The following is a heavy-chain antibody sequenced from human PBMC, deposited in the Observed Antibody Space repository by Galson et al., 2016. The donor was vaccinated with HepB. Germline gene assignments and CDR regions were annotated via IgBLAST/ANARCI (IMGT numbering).Heavy chain of an antibody. CDR1: GGTFSRFA. D-gene: IGHD6-19*01. J-gene: IGHJ6*02. CDR2: IIPMLGTA. Sequence: SVKVSCKASGGTFSRFAIGWVRQAPGKGLEWMGGIIPMLGTANNTQKFQGRVTITADESTRTAYMELSSLRSGDTAVYYCAKGRSEGLRNYYFYYGMDVWGQGTTVTVSS. CDR3: AKGRSEGLRNYYFYYGMDV. V-gene: IGHV1-69*13.